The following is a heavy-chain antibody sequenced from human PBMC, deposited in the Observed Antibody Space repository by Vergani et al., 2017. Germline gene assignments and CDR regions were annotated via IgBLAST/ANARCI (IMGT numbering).Heavy chain of an antibody. J-gene: IGHJ5*02. CDR3: ARATVGGYCSSTSCSPHGWFDP. CDR2: IYDSGDT. D-gene: IGHD2-2*01. CDR1: GDSMNTYY. Sequence: QVQLQESGPGLVKPSETLSLTCSVSGDSMNTYYWTWIRQPPGKGLEWIGYIYDSGDTKYNPSLKSRVTMSLDTSKNQFSLNLYSVTAADTAVYYCARATVGGYCSSTSCSPHGWFDPWGQGTLVTVSS. V-gene: IGHV4-59*01.